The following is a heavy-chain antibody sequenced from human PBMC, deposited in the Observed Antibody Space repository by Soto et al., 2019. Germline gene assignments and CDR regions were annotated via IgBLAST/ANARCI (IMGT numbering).Heavy chain of an antibody. V-gene: IGHV1-2*02. D-gene: IGHD2-2*01. Sequence: QVQLVQSGAEVKKPGASVKVSCTASGYTFTGYYMHWVRQAPGQGLEWMGWINPNSGGTNYAQKFQGRVTMTRDTSISTAYMELSRLRSDDTAVYYCARNSIVVVPAAIPYYYGMDVWGQGTTVTVSS. J-gene: IGHJ6*02. CDR2: INPNSGGT. CDR1: GYTFTGYY. CDR3: ARNSIVVVPAAIPYYYGMDV.